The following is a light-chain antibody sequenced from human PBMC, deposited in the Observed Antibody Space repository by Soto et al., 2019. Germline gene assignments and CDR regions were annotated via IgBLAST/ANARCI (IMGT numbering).Light chain of an antibody. Sequence: EIVMTQSPATLSVSPGERATLSCRASQSVSSNLAWYQQKPGQAPRLLIYGASSRATGFPAMFSGSGSGTKINLTISSLQSEDFGVYYSQQYNNWPRATFGGGTKVDIK. CDR2: GAS. CDR3: QQYNNWPRAT. J-gene: IGKJ4*01. CDR1: QSVSSN. V-gene: IGKV3-15*01.